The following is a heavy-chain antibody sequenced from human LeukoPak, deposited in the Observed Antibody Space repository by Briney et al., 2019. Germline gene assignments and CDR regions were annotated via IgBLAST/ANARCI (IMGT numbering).Heavy chain of an antibody. D-gene: IGHD4-23*01. Sequence: GGSLRLSCAASGFTFGSYAMSWVRQAPGKGLEWVSVSGSGGSTYYADSVKGRFTISRDNSKNTLYLQMNSLSAEDTAVYYCAKSSTVVTTYFDYWGQGTLVTVSS. J-gene: IGHJ4*02. CDR3: AKSSTVVTTYFDY. CDR1: GFTFGSYA. V-gene: IGHV3-23*01. CDR2: SGSGGST.